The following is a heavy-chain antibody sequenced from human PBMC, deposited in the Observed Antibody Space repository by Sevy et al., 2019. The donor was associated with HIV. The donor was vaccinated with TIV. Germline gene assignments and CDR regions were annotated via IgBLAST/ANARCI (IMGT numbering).Heavy chain of an antibody. D-gene: IGHD2-8*01. J-gene: IGHJ4*02. Sequence: GGSLRLSCAASGFMFSTYDIYWLRHSTGKGLQWVSGIGSTGDTYYPGSVKGRFTISRENAKNSLYLQMNSLRVGDTAMYYCARANGNSEFGYHFDYWGRGTLVTVSS. CDR1: GFMFSTYD. CDR3: ARANGNSEFGYHFDY. CDR2: IGSTGDT. V-gene: IGHV3-13*01.